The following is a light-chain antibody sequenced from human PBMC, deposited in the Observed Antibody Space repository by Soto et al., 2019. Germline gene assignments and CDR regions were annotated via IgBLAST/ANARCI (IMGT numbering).Light chain of an antibody. CDR3: SSYTATRTYV. J-gene: IGLJ1*01. CDR1: SSDVGGYN. Sequence: QSALTQPASVSGSPGQSVTISCTGTSSDVGGYNVSWYQQLPGEAPKLIIYGVTDRPSGVSNRFSGSKSGNTASLTVSGLQAEDEGDYYCSSYTATRTYVFGNGTKVTVL. CDR2: GVT. V-gene: IGLV2-14*01.